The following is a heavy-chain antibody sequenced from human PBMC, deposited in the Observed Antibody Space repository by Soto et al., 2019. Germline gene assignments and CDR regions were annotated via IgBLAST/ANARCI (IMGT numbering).Heavy chain of an antibody. CDR2: IYYSGST. CDR1: GGSISSSSYY. CDR3: ARHPRIVGATTAWFDP. V-gene: IGHV4-39*01. Sequence: SETLSLTCTVSGGSISSSSYYWGWIRQPPGKGLEWIGSIYYSGSTYYNPSLKSRVTISVDTSKNQFSLKLSSVTAADTAVYYCARHPRIVGATTAWFDPWGQGTLVTVSS. D-gene: IGHD1-26*01. J-gene: IGHJ5*02.